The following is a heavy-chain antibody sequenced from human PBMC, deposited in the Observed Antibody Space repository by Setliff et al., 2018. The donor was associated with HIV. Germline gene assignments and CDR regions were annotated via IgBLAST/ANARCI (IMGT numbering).Heavy chain of an antibody. CDR2: ISGSGGST. D-gene: IGHD2-15*01. V-gene: IGHV3-23*01. CDR1: GFTFSSYA. CDR3: AKDRYCSGGSCYYNWFDP. J-gene: IGHJ5*02. Sequence: GGSLSLSCAASGFTFSSYAMSWVRQAPGKGLEWVSAISGSGGSTYYADSVKGRFTISRDNSKNTLYLQMNSLRAEDTAVYYCAKDRYCSGGSCYYNWFDPWGQGTLVTGSS.